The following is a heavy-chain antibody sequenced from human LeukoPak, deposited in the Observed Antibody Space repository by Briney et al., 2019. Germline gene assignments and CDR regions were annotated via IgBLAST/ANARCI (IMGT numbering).Heavy chain of an antibody. V-gene: IGHV3-23*01. D-gene: IGHD3-22*01. CDR2: MSGSGGKT. CDR1: GFTFRNYA. CDR3: ARVRLSGATYYYDSSGYRAGHFDY. Sequence: GGSLRLSCAASGFTFRNYAMAWVRQAPGKGLEWVAGMSGSGGKTENADSVKGRFTISRDNSKNTLYLQMNSLRAEDTALYYCARVRLSGATYYYDSSGYRAGHFDYWGQGTLVTVSS. J-gene: IGHJ4*02.